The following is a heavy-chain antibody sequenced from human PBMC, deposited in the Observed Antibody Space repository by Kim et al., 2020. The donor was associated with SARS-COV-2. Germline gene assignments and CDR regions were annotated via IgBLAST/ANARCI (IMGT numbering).Heavy chain of an antibody. CDR2: INHSGST. CDR3: ARGRHIVVVTNTHYWYFDL. Sequence: SETLSLTCAVYGGSFSGYYWSWIRQPPGKGLEWIGEINHSGSTNYNPSLKSRVTISVDTSKNQFSLKLSSVTAADTAVYYCARGRHIVVVTNTHYWYFDLWGRGTLVTVSS. V-gene: IGHV4-34*01. D-gene: IGHD2-21*02. CDR1: GGSFSGYY. J-gene: IGHJ2*01.